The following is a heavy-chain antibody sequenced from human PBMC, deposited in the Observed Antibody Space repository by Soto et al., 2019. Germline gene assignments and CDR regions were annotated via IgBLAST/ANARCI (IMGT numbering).Heavy chain of an antibody. CDR3: ARESLQWLSD. CDR1: GFPFSTYG. D-gene: IGHD6-19*01. V-gene: IGHV3-33*01. Sequence: QVHLVESGGGVVQPGRSLRLSCAASGFPFSTYGMHWVRQAPGKGLEWVALIWHDGRNEYYGDSVKGRFTISRDNSKNTLYLQMNSLRADDTAVYYCARESLQWLSDWSQGTLVTVSS. J-gene: IGHJ4*02. CDR2: IWHDGRNE.